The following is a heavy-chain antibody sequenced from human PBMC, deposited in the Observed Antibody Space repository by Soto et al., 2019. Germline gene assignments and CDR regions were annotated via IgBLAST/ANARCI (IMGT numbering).Heavy chain of an antibody. CDR2: TYYRSKWNY. D-gene: IGHD6-6*01. J-gene: IGHJ6*02. CDR3: VRQPLANLALYGMDV. V-gene: IGHV6-1*01. CDR1: GDSVSANNAA. Sequence: SQTLSLTCAISGDSVSANNAAWNWIRQSPSRGLEWLGRTYYRSKWNYDYAESVKSRLTITPDTSNNQFSLQLNSVTPEDAAVYYCVRQPLANLALYGMDVWGQGTTVTVSS.